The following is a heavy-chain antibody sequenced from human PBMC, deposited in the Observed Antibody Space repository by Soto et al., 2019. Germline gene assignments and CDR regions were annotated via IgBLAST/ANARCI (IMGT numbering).Heavy chain of an antibody. V-gene: IGHV3-7*03. Sequence: GGSLRLSCAPSGFAFSGYWMSWVRQAPGQGPEWVANIKFGGSETQYMDYVKGRFTISRDNARNSLILQMNSLRAGDTAVYYCVKDGGYCSSATCYSPRNHYFDAWGQGTLVTVSS. CDR2: IKFGGSET. D-gene: IGHD2-2*01. J-gene: IGHJ5*02. CDR3: VKDGGYCSSATCYSPRNHYFDA. CDR1: GFAFSGYW.